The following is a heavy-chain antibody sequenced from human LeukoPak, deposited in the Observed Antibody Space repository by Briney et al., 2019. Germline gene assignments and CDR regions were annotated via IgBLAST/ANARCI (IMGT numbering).Heavy chain of an antibody. CDR2: IYPGDSDT. CDR1: GYSFTTYW. D-gene: IGHD3-10*01. J-gene: IGHJ4*02. V-gene: IGHV5-51*01. CDR3: ARVPYYYGSGSYIDY. Sequence: GESLKISCKGSGYSFTTYWIGWVRQMPGKGLEWMGIIYPGDSDTRYSPSFQGQVTISADKSISTAYLQWSSLKASDTAMYYCARVPYYYGSGSYIDYWGQGTLVTVSS.